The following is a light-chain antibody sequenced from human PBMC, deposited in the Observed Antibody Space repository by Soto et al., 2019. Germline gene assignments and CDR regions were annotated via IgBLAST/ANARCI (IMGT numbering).Light chain of an antibody. CDR2: GAS. Sequence: IVLTQSPGTLSLSPGERATLSCRASQSVSSSYLAWYQQKPGQAPRLLIYGASSRATGIPDRFSGSGSGTDFTLTISRLEPEDFAVYYCQQYGSSRWTFGQGTKVDI. CDR1: QSVSSSY. J-gene: IGKJ1*01. V-gene: IGKV3-20*01. CDR3: QQYGSSRWT.